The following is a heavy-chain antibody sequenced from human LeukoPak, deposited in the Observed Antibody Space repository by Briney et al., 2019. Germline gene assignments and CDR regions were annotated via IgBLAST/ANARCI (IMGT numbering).Heavy chain of an antibody. J-gene: IGHJ5*02. Sequence: ASVKVSCKASGYTFTGYYMRWVRQAPGQGLEWMAWINPNSGGTNYAQKFQGRVTMTRDTSISTAYMELSRLRSDDTAVYYCARMVLRPGYGDYVGWFDPWGQGTLVTVSS. CDR1: GYTFTGYY. D-gene: IGHD4-17*01. V-gene: IGHV1-2*02. CDR2: INPNSGGT. CDR3: ARMVLRPGYGDYVGWFDP.